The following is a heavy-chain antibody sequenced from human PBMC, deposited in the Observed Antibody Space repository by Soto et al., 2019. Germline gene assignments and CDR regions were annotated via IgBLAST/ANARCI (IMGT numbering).Heavy chain of an antibody. V-gene: IGHV3-49*03. CDR2: IRSKAYGGTT. J-gene: IGHJ4*02. Sequence: GGSLRLSCTASGFTFGDYAMSWFRQAPGKGLEWVGFIRSKAYGGTTEYAASVKGRFTISRDESKSIAYLQMNSLKTEDTAVYYCTRVPTIVGAYYFDYWGQGTLVTVSS. D-gene: IGHD1-26*01. CDR3: TRVPTIVGAYYFDY. CDR1: GFTFGDYA.